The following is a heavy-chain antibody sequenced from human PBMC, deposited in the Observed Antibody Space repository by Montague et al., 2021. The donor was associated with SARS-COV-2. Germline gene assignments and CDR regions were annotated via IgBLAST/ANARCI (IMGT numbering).Heavy chain of an antibody. D-gene: IGHD2-8*01. Sequence: PALVKPTQTLTLTCSFSGFSLSTSAMGASWIRQPPGKALEWLAVIYWNDDKYYDPSLNSRLTISKDTSKNQVVLTMTDMDPVDTATYYCAHRIQNLNGLQNWGQGTLVTVSS. CDR1: GFSLSTSAMG. CDR3: AHRIQNLNGLQN. J-gene: IGHJ1*01. V-gene: IGHV2-5*01. CDR2: IYWNDDK.